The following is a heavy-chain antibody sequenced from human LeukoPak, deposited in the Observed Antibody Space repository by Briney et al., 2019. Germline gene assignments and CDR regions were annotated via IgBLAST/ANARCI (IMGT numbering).Heavy chain of an antibody. D-gene: IGHD3-10*01. CDR2: ISSSSSTI. CDR3: ARGLVRGAGAGDY. Sequence: PGGSLRLSCAASGFTFSSYSMNWVRQAPGKGLEWVSYISSSSSTIYYADSVKGRFTISRDNAKNSLYLQMNSLRDEDTAGYYCARGLVRGAGAGDYWGQGTLVTVSS. J-gene: IGHJ4*02. V-gene: IGHV3-48*02. CDR1: GFTFSSYS.